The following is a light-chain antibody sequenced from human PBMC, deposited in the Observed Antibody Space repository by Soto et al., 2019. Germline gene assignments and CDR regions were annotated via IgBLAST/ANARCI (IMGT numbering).Light chain of an antibody. CDR1: QTISSG. V-gene: IGKV1-5*01. Sequence: DIPMTQSPSTLSASVGDRVTITCRASQTISSGLAWYQQKPGKAPKVLIYDASTLESGVPSRFSGSGSGTEFTQPISRVQPGVFATYFCQQYRSYKTFGQGTKVDIK. J-gene: IGKJ1*01. CDR3: QQYRSYKT. CDR2: DAS.